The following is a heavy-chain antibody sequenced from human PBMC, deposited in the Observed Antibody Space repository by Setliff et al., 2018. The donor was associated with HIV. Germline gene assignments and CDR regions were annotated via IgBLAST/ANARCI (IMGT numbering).Heavy chain of an antibody. V-gene: IGHV4-61*02. CDR3: ARDPQLVAAKSRRRYYYGLDL. CDR1: GGSVSSGSYY. Sequence: SETLSLTCTVSGGSVSSGSYYWNWIRQPAGKGLEWIGRIYTSGSTNYNPSLKSRVTISLDTSKNQFSLRLNSVTATDTAVYYCARDPQLVAAKSRRRYYYGLDLWGQGTTVTVSS. D-gene: IGHD2-15*01. CDR2: IYTSGST. J-gene: IGHJ6*02.